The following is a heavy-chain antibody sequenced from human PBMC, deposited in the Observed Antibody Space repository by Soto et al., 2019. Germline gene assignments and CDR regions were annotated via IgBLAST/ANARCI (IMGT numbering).Heavy chain of an antibody. Sequence: QVQLVQSGAEVKKPGSSVKVSCKASGGTFSSYAISWVRQAPGQGLEWMGGIIPIFGTANYAQKFQGRVAITADESASTAYMELSSLRSEDTAVYYCANTALYGGAFDYWGKGTLVTVCS. D-gene: IGHD4-17*01. CDR3: ANTALYGGAFDY. CDR2: IIPIFGTA. J-gene: IGHJ4*02. CDR1: GGTFSSYA. V-gene: IGHV1-69*12.